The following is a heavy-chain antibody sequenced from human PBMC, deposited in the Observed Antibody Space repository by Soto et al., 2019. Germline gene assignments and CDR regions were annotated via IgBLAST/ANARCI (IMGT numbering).Heavy chain of an antibody. Sequence: QMQLQESGSGLVKPSQTLSLTCAVSGGSISSGGYSWSWIRQPPGMGLEWIGHIYHSGSTHYNTSLESRVTMSVDRSKNQFSLKLSSVTAADTAVYYCARPIVVGPVYYAIDVWGQGTTVTVSS. CDR3: ARPIVVGPVYYAIDV. CDR2: IYHSGST. J-gene: IGHJ6*02. D-gene: IGHD3-22*01. CDR1: GGSISSGGYS. V-gene: IGHV4-30-2*01.